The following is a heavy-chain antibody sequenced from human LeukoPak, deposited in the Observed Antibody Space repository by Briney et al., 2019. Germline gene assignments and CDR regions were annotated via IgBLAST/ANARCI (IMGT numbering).Heavy chain of an antibody. Sequence: GVSLRLSCAASGFTFSSYSMNWVRQAPGKGLEWVSSISSSSSYIYYADSVKGRFTISRDNAKNSLYLQMNSLRAEDTAVYYCAPGQQLVGGGLDYWGQGTLVTVSS. CDR2: ISSSSSYI. CDR3: APGQQLVGGGLDY. V-gene: IGHV3-21*01. J-gene: IGHJ4*02. D-gene: IGHD6-13*01. CDR1: GFTFSSYS.